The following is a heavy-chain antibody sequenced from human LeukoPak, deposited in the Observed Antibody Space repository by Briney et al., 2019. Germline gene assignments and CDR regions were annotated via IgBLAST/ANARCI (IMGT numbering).Heavy chain of an antibody. D-gene: IGHD2-21*01. V-gene: IGHV3-33*05. CDR1: XA. CDR3: ASFGISWRSSY. J-gene: IGHJ4*02. CDR2: ISHDGNNK. Sequence: XAMRWVRHTPGKGLEWVALISHDGNNKYYADSVRGRFTTSRDDSKNMLYLHMNSLRAEDTAVYYCASFGISWRSSYWGQGTLVTVSS.